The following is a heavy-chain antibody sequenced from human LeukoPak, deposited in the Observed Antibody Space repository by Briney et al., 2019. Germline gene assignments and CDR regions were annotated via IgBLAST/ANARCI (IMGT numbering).Heavy chain of an antibody. CDR1: GYTFTGYY. D-gene: IGHD3-10*01. J-gene: IGHJ5*02. CDR2: INPNSGGT. CDR3: ARDLSDSAELLGPPPYNWFDP. Sequence: ASVKVSCKASGYTFTGYYMHWVRQAPGQGLEWMGWINPNSGGTNYAQKFQGRVTMTRDTSISTAYMELSRLRSDDTAVYYCARDLSDSAELLGPPPYNWFDPWGQGTLVTVSS. V-gene: IGHV1-2*02.